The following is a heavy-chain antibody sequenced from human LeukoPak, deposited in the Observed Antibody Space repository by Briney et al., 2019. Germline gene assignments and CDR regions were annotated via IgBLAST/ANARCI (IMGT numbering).Heavy chain of an antibody. V-gene: IGHV3-23*01. CDR1: GFTFSNYA. Sequence: PGGSLRLSCAASGFTFSNYAMSWVRQAPGKGLEWVSAIGGSGGGTYYADSVKGRFTISRDKSKNTLYLQMNSLRAEDTAVYFCARLYGSGNYCLDDWGQGSLVTVSS. D-gene: IGHD3-10*01. CDR3: ARLYGSGNYCLDD. J-gene: IGHJ4*02. CDR2: IGGSGGGT.